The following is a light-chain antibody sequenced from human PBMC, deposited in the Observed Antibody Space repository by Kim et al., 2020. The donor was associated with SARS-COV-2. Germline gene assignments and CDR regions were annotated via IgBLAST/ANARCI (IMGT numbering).Light chain of an antibody. V-gene: IGKV1-39*01. CDR3: QQSYNTPLT. CDR2: LAS. CDR1: QNISNY. Sequence: SSVGDRVTITCRASQNISNYLNWYQQKPGKAPKLLIYLASNLQYGVASRFSGSGSGTVFSLTISSLQPEDFATYYCQQSYNTPLTFGGGTKVDIK. J-gene: IGKJ4*01.